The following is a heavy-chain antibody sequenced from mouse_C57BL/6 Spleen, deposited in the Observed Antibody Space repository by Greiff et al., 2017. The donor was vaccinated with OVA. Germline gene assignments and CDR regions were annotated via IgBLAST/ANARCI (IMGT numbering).Heavy chain of an antibody. V-gene: IGHV1-64*01. J-gene: IGHJ4*01. CDR3: ARITTVGAMDY. CDR2: IHPNSGST. Sequence: QVQLQQPGAELVKPGASVKLSCKASGYTFTSYWMHWVKQRPGQGLEWIGMIHPNSGSTNYNEKFKSKATLTVDKSSSTAYMQLSSLTSEDSAVYYCARITTVGAMDYWGRGTSVTVSS. CDR1: GYTFTSYW. D-gene: IGHD1-1*01.